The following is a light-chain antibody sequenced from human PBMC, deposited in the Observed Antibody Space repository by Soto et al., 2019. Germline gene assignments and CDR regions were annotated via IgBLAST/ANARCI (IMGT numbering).Light chain of an antibody. Sequence: EIVLTQSPGTLSLSPGERATLSCRASQSVSGNQLAWYQQKPGQGPRLLIYAASSRATDIPDRFSGSASGTDFTFIISRLEPEDFGMYYCHQYGSLPHTFGQGTKVE. CDR1: QSVSGNQ. V-gene: IGKV3-20*01. CDR3: HQYGSLPHT. J-gene: IGKJ2*01. CDR2: AAS.